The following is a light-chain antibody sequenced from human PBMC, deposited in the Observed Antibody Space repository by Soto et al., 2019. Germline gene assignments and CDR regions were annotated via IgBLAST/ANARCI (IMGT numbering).Light chain of an antibody. CDR1: QSVTSSH. CDR2: GAS. CDR3: LLYFSPDRYT. Sequence: EIVLTQTPGTLSLSPGERATLSCRASQSVTSSHLAWYQQKPGQAPRLLIYGASPRATGIPDRLSGSGSDTDFSLTIRRLDPEDFAMYYCLLYFSPDRYTFGPGTKVQIK. J-gene: IGKJ2*01. V-gene: IGKV3-20*01.